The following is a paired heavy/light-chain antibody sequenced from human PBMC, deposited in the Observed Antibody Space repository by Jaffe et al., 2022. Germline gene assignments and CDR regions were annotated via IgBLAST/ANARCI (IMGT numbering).Light chain of an antibody. CDR1: QNTGTF. CDR2: AAS. J-gene: IGKJ1*01. Sequence: DIQMTQSPSSLSASVGDRVTITCRASQNTGTFLNWYQQKAGKAPKLLIYAASSLQSGVPSRFSGSGSGTDFTLTISSLQPDDFANYYCQQSYSTPWTFGQGTKVEIK. CDR3: QQSYSTPWT. V-gene: IGKV1-39*01.
Heavy chain of an antibody. D-gene: IGHD3-16*02. V-gene: IGHV3-15*01. CDR3: TALSTFGGVIVISY. CDR1: GFGFSGTW. CDR2: IKSEAGGGAT. J-gene: IGHJ4*02. Sequence: EVQLVQSGGGLVKPGGSLRLSCEASGFGFSGTWMNWVRQAPGKGLEWVGRIKSEAGGGATDYAAPVKGRFTISRDDSKNALYLQMSSLKTEDTAVYFCTALSTFGGVIVISYWGQGTLVTVSS.